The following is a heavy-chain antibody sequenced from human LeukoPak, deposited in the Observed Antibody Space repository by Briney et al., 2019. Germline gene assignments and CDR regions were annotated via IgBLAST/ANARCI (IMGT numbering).Heavy chain of an antibody. V-gene: IGHV3-9*01. J-gene: IGHJ6*02. CDR2: ISWNSGSI. CDR1: GFTFDDYA. Sequence: GRSPRLSCAASGFTFDDYAMHWVRQAPGKGLEWVSGISWNSGSIGYADSVKGRFTISRDNAKNSLYLQMNSLRAEDTALYYCAKSVCSSSSCFDNYYYYGMDVWGQGTTVTVSS. CDR3: AKSVCSSSSCFDNYYYYGMDV. D-gene: IGHD6-6*01.